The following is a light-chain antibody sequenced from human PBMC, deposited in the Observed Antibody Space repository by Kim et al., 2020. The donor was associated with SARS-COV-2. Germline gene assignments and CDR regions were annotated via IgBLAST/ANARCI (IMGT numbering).Light chain of an antibody. CDR3: QSYDSSNWV. J-gene: IGLJ3*02. CDR2: EDN. Sequence: GKKVTITCTRSSGSIASNYGQWYQQRPGSAPTTVIYEDNQRPSGVPDRFSGSIDSSSNSASLTISGLKTEDEADYYCQSYDSSNWVFGGGTQLTVL. CDR1: SGSIASNY. V-gene: IGLV6-57*03.